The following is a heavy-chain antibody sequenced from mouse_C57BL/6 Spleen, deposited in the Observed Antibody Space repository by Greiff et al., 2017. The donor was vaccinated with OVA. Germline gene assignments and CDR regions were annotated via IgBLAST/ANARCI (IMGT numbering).Heavy chain of an antibody. V-gene: IGHV1-4*01. CDR2: INPSSGYT. CDR1: GYTFTSYT. CDR3: ARRDYYGSSYGYFDV. Sequence: VMLVESGAELARPGASVKMSCKASGYTFTSYTMHWVKQRPGQGLEWIGYINPSSGYTKYNQKFKDKATLTADKSSSTAYMQLSSLTSEDSAVYYCARRDYYGSSYGYFDVWGTGTTVTVSS. D-gene: IGHD1-1*01. J-gene: IGHJ1*03.